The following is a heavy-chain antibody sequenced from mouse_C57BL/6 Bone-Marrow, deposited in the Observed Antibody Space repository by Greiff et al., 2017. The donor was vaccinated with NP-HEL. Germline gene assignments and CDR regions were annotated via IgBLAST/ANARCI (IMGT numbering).Heavy chain of an antibody. V-gene: IGHV1-81*01. D-gene: IGHD1-1*01. CDR3: ARRGSRAWFAY. CDR2: IYPRSGNT. Sequence: VKLVESGAELARPGASVKLSCKASGYTFTSYGISWVKQRTGQGLEWIGEIYPRSGNTYYNEKFKGKATLTADKSSSTAYMELRSLTSEDSAVYFCARRGSRAWFAYWGQGTLVTVSA. J-gene: IGHJ3*01. CDR1: GYTFTSYG.